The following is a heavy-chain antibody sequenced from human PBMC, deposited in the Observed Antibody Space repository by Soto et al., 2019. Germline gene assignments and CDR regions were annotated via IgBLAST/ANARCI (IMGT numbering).Heavy chain of an antibody. CDR1: SYSISSGYY. Sequence: SETLSLTCAVSSYSISSGYYWGWIRQPPGKGLEWIGSIYHSGSTYYNASLKSRVTISVDTSKNQFSLKLSSVTAADTAVYYCARKNQQPRQYYFDYWGQGTLVTVSS. V-gene: IGHV4-38-2*01. CDR2: IYHSGST. J-gene: IGHJ4*02. D-gene: IGHD6-13*01. CDR3: ARKNQQPRQYYFDY.